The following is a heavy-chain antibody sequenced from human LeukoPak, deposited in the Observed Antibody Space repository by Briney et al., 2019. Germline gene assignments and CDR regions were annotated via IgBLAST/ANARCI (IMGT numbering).Heavy chain of an antibody. CDR1: GFTFSSYE. CDR2: IRSSGNTI. CDR3: ARDGCSDGSCED. Sequence: GGSLRLSCAASGFTFSSYEMNWVRQAPGKGLEWLSYIRSSGNTIHYADSVKGRFTISRDNAKNSLCLQMDSLRAEDTAVYYCARDGCSDGSCEDWGQGTLVTVSS. D-gene: IGHD2-15*01. J-gene: IGHJ4*02. V-gene: IGHV3-48*03.